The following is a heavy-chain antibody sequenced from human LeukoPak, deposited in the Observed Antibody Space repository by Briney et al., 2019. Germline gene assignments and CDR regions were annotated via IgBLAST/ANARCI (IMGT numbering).Heavy chain of an antibody. CDR3: AKDRDIVVVPAADFDY. CDR2: ISGSGGST. CDR1: GFTFSSYA. D-gene: IGHD2-2*01. Sequence: GGSLRLSCAASGFTFSSYAMSWVRQAPGKGLEWVSAISGSGGSTYYADSVKGRFTISRDNSKNTLYLQMNSLRAEDTAVYYCAKDRDIVVVPAADFDYWGQGTLVTVSS. V-gene: IGHV3-23*01. J-gene: IGHJ4*02.